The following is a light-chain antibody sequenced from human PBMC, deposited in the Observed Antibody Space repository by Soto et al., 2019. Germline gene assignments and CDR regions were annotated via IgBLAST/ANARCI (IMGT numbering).Light chain of an antibody. CDR3: QQRTNWPSVT. J-gene: IGKJ4*01. Sequence: EIVLTQSPATLSLSPGERATLSCRASQSVSSYLAWYQQKPGQAPRLLIYDASNRATGIPARFSGSGSGTDFILTISSLEPEDCALYFCQQRTNWPSVTFGGGTKVEIK. V-gene: IGKV3-11*01. CDR1: QSVSSY. CDR2: DAS.